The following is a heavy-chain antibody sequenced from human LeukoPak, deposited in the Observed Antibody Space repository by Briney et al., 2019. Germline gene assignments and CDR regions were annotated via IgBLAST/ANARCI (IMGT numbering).Heavy chain of an antibody. D-gene: IGHD3-3*01. CDR1: GLAFSSYS. CDR2: ISYDGSDE. CDR3: ARDFTPEWFDIH. J-gene: IGHJ4*02. Sequence: SGGSLRLSCVASGLAFSSYSMHWVRQVPGKGLEWVGVISYDGSDEYYTDSVKGRFTISRDNSKNTVYLQMNSLRADDTAVYYCARDFTPEWFDIHWGQGTLVTVS. V-gene: IGHV3-30*04.